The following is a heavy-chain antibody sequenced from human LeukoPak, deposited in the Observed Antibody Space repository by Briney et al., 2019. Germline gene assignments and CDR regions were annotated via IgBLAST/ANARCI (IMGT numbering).Heavy chain of an antibody. Sequence: ASVTVSCTASGYTFTSYGISWVRQAPGQGLEWMGWISAYNGNTNYAQKLQGRVTMTTDTSTSTAYMELRSLRSDDTAVYYCARVWGELDEGGWFDPWGQGTLVTVSS. CDR2: ISAYNGNT. J-gene: IGHJ5*02. CDR1: GYTFTSYG. D-gene: IGHD6-13*01. CDR3: ARVWGELDEGGWFDP. V-gene: IGHV1-18*01.